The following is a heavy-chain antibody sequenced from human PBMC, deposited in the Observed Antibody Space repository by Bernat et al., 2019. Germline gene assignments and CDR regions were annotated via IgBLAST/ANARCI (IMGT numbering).Heavy chain of an antibody. J-gene: IGHJ4*02. Sequence: QVQLQQWGAGLLKPSETLSLTCAVYGGSFSDYYWTWIRQPPGKGLEWIGEIYHSGSTNYNPSLKSRVTISVDKSKNQFSLKLSSVTAADTAVYYCARDSPTYFDYWGQGTLVTVSS. CDR1: GGSFSDYY. CDR3: ARDSPTYFDY. CDR2: IYHSGST. V-gene: IGHV4-34*01. D-gene: IGHD2-21*01.